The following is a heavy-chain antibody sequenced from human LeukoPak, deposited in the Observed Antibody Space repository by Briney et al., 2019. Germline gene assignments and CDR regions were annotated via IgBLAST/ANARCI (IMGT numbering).Heavy chain of an antibody. CDR1: GGSISSYY. Sequence: SETLSLTCTVSGGSISSYYWSWIRQPPGKGLEWIGYIYYSGSTNYNPSLKSRVTISVDTSKNQFSLKLSSVTAADTAVYYCARESVVVPAALDAFDIWGQGTMVTVSS. J-gene: IGHJ3*02. V-gene: IGHV4-59*01. CDR2: IYYSGST. D-gene: IGHD2-2*01. CDR3: ARESVVVPAALDAFDI.